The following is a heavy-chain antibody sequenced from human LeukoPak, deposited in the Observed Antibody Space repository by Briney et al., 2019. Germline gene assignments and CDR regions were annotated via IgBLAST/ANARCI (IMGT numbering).Heavy chain of an antibody. V-gene: IGHV3-7*01. CDR1: GFTFSSYW. D-gene: IGHD3-3*01. J-gene: IGHJ4*02. Sequence: GGSLRLSCAASGFTFSSYWMSWVRQAPGKGLEWVANIKQDGSEKYYVDSVKGRFTISRDNAKNSLYLQMNSLRAGDTAVYYCARTYYDFWSGYYTGFDYWGQGTLVTVSS. CDR3: ARTYYDFWSGYYTGFDY. CDR2: IKQDGSEK.